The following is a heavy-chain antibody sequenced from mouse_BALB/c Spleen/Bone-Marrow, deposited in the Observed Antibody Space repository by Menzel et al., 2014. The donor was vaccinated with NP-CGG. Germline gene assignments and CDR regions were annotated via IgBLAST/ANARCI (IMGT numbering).Heavy chain of an antibody. CDR1: GYTFTNYW. CDR2: IFPGIGTT. V-gene: IGHV1S132*01. D-gene: IGHD2-1*01. CDR3: ARGGNYGY. Sequence: QVHVKQSGAELVKPGASVKPSCKTSGYTFTNYWIQWVKQRPGQGLGWIGEIFPGIGTTYYNEKFKGKATLTIDTSSSTAYMQLSSLTSEDSAVYFCARGGNYGYWGQGTTLTVSS. J-gene: IGHJ2*01.